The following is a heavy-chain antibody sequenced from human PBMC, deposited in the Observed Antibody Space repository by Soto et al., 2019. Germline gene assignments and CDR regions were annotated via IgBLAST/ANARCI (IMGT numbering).Heavy chain of an antibody. CDR1: GFTFSSYS. V-gene: IGHV3-21*01. CDR3: ARAQEGYCSGGSCYSFDY. J-gene: IGHJ4*02. CDR2: ISSSSSYI. Sequence: EVQLVESGGGLVKPGGSLRLSCAASGFTFSSYSMNWVRQAPGKGLEWVSSISSSSSYIYYADSVKGRFTISRDNAKNSMYLQMNSLRGEDTAVYYCARAQEGYCSGGSCYSFDYWGQGTLVTVSS. D-gene: IGHD2-15*01.